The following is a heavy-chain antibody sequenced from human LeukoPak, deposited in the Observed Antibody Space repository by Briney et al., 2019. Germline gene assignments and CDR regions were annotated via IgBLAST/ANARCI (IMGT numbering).Heavy chain of an antibody. CDR3: AKGRAARRGDFDY. CDR2: ISWNSGST. V-gene: IGHV3-23*01. D-gene: IGHD6-6*01. Sequence: GGSLRLSCAASGLTFDDYAMHWVRQAPGKGLEWVSGISWNSGSTYYADSVKGRFTISRDNSKNTLYLQMNSLRAEDTAVYYCAKGRAARRGDFDYWGQGTLVTVSS. CDR1: GLTFDDYA. J-gene: IGHJ4*02.